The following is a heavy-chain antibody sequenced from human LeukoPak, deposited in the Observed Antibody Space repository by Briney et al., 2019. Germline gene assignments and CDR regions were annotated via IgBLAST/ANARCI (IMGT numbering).Heavy chain of an antibody. D-gene: IGHD3-22*01. CDR3: AKTPSSGSSGYYWFDY. V-gene: IGHV3-30*18. Sequence: GGSLRLSCAASGFTFSSYGMHWVRQAPGKGLEWVGVISYDGSNKYYADSVKGRFTISRDNSKNTLYLQMNSLRAEDTAVYYCAKTPSSGSSGYYWFDYWGQGTLVTVSS. CDR1: GFTFSSYG. CDR2: ISYDGSNK. J-gene: IGHJ4*02.